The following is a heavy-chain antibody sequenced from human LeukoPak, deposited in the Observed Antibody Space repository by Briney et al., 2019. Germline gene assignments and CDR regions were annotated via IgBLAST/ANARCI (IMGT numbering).Heavy chain of an antibody. Sequence: SETLSLTCTVSGYSISSGYYWGWIRQPPGKGLEWIGSIYHSGSTYYNPSLKSRVTTSVDTSKNQFSLKLSSVTAADTAVYYCARVGIAAAPAYFDYWGQGTLVTVSS. CDR3: ARVGIAAAPAYFDY. J-gene: IGHJ4*02. CDR2: IYHSGST. D-gene: IGHD6-13*01. CDR1: GYSISSGYY. V-gene: IGHV4-38-2*02.